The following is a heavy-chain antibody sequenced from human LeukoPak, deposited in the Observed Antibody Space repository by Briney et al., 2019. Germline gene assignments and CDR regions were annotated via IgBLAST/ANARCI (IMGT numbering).Heavy chain of an antibody. J-gene: IGHJ4*02. D-gene: IGHD6-19*01. CDR2: INQDGSEK. CDR3: AKGGAVAGWYDY. V-gene: IGHV3-7*01. CDR1: GFTFRNYW. Sequence: GGSLRLSCAASGFTFRNYWMSWVRQAPGKGLEWVANINQDGSEKYYVDSVKGRFTFSRDNSKNSPYLQMNSLRAEDTAVYYCAKGGAVAGWYDYWGQGALVTVSS.